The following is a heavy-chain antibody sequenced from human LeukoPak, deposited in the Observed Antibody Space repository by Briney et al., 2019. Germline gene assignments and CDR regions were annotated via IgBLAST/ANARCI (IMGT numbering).Heavy chain of an antibody. Sequence: GGSLRLSCAASGFTFSSYLMSWVRQAPGKGLEWVPNIKQDGSEKYYVDSVKGRFTISRDNAKKSLYLQMNSLRAEDTAVYYCARVLAATMDYWGQGTLVTVSS. CDR3: ARVLAATMDY. CDR2: IKQDGSEK. V-gene: IGHV3-7*01. D-gene: IGHD2-15*01. CDR1: GFTFSSYL. J-gene: IGHJ4*02.